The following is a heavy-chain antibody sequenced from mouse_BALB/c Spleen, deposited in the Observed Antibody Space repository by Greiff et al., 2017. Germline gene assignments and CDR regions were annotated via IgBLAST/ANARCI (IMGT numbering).Heavy chain of an antibody. Sequence: VQLQQSGAELVRPGALVKLSCKASGFNIKDYYMHWVKQRPEQGLEWIGWIDPENGNTIYDPKFQGKASITADTSSNTAYLQLSSLTSEDTAVYYCARLDYGGGYYAMDYWGQGTSVTVSS. D-gene: IGHD2-4*01. CDR1: GFNIKDYY. V-gene: IGHV14-1*02. CDR2: IDPENGNT. CDR3: ARLDYGGGYYAMDY. J-gene: IGHJ4*01.